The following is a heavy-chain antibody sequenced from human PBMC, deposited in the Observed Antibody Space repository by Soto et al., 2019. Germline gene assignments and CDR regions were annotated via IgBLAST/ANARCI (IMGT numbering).Heavy chain of an antibody. Sequence: SGPTLVNPTQTLTLTCTFSGFSLSTSGVGVGWIRQPPGKALEWLALIYWNDDKRYSPSLKSRLTITKDTSKNQVVLTMTNMDPVDTATYYCAHGYLWRRTKHIVVVTAHAYYFDYWGQGTLVTVSS. CDR2: IYWNDDK. V-gene: IGHV2-5*01. D-gene: IGHD2-21*02. J-gene: IGHJ4*02. CDR3: AHGYLWRRTKHIVVVTAHAYYFDY. CDR1: GFSLSTSGVG.